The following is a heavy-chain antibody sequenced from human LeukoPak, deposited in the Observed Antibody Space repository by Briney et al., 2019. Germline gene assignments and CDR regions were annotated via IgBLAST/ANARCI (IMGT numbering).Heavy chain of an antibody. CDR2: IYYSGST. J-gene: IGHJ6*03. CDR1: GGSISNYY. CDR3: ARGTIFGVVDYMDL. Sequence: SETLSLTCTVSGGSISNYYWGWIRQPPGKGLEWIGNIYYSGSTNYNPSLKSRVTISVDTPKNQFSLKLSSVTAADTAVYYCARGTIFGVVDYMDLWGKGTTVTVSS. V-gene: IGHV4-59*12. D-gene: IGHD3-3*01.